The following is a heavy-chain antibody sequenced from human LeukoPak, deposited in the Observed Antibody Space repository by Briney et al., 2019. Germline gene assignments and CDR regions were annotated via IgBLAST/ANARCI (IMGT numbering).Heavy chain of an antibody. CDR1: TGTYSGYY. CDR2: INHSGST. V-gene: IGHV4-34*01. CDR3: ARDIGPGPRRTTVVSGIDP. D-gene: IGHD4-23*01. Sequence: ETHSLTRAVHTGTYSGYYWSWNRHPPGKGLHWTREINHSGSTNYNPSLKRRVTISVDTSKNQFSLKLSSVTAADTAVYYCARDIGPGPRRTTVVSGIDPWGQGTLVTVSS. J-gene: IGHJ5*02.